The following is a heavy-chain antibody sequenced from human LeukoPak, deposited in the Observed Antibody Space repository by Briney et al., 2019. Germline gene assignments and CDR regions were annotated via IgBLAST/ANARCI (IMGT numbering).Heavy chain of an antibody. CDR1: GFTFSSYS. Sequence: PGGSLRLSCAASGFTFSSYSMNWVRQAPGKGLEWVSYISSSSSTIYYADSVKGRLSISRDNAKNSLYLQMNSLRAEDTAVCYCAKGGYGYNPKGRGMDVWDQGTTVTVSS. D-gene: IGHD5-24*01. CDR2: ISSSSSTI. J-gene: IGHJ6*02. CDR3: AKGGYGYNPKGRGMDV. V-gene: IGHV3-48*01.